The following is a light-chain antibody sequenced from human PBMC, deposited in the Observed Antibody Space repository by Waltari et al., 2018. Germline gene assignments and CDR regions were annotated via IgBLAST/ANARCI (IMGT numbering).Light chain of an antibody. CDR2: DAS. V-gene: IGKV3-20*01. Sequence: EIVLTQSPGTLSLSPGERATLSCRASQSVGRSLCWYQPKHGQAPRLLIYDASTRATGIPDMFSGGGSGTDFSLTISRLEPEDFAVYYCQMYVRLPATFGQGTKVEI. CDR1: QSVGRS. CDR3: QMYVRLPAT. J-gene: IGKJ1*01.